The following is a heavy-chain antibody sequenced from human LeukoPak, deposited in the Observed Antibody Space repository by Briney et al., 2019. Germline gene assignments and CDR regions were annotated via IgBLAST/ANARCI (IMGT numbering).Heavy chain of an antibody. J-gene: IGHJ6*04. V-gene: IGHV3-48*03. CDR3: AELGITMIGGV. CDR2: ISSSGSTI. Sequence: GGSLRLSCAGSGFTFSSYEMNWVRQAPGEGLEGVSYISSSGSTIYYADSVKGRFTISRDNAKNSLYLQMNSLRAEDTAVYYCAELGITMIGGVWGKGTTVTISS. D-gene: IGHD3-10*02. CDR1: GFTFSSYE.